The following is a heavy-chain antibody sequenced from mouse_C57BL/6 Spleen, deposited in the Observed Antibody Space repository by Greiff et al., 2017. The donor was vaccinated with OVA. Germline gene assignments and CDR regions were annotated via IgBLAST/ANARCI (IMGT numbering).Heavy chain of an antibody. CDR1: GYTFTDYY. D-gene: IGHD1-3*01. CDR3: AREGSSGDICYIDY. V-gene: IGHV1-76*01. Sequence: QVQLQQSGAELVRPGASVKLSCKASGYTFTDYYINWVKQRPGQGLEWIARIYPGSGNTYYNEKFKGKATLTAEKSSSTAYMQLSSLTSENTAVYIGAREGSSGDICYIDYWGQGTTLTVSS. CDR2: IYPGSGNT. J-gene: IGHJ2*01.